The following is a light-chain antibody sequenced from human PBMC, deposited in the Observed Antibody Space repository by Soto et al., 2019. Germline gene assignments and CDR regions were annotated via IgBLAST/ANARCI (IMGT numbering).Light chain of an antibody. CDR1: SSDVGGYNY. CDR2: DVS. Sequence: QSVLTQAASGSGSHGQSSTISCTGTSSDVGGYNYVSWYQQHPGKAPKLMIYDVSNRPSGISNRFSGSKSGNTASLTISGLQAEDEADYYCSSYTGSSTDVFGTGTKVTVL. V-gene: IGLV2-14*01. CDR3: SSYTGSSTDV. J-gene: IGLJ1*01.